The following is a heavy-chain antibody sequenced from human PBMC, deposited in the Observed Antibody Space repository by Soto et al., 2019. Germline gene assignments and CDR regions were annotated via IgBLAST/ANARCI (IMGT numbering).Heavy chain of an antibody. CDR1: GFTLSTYY. D-gene: IGHD4-17*01. Sequence: XVALRLSCAASGFTLSTYYMGWVRQAPGKGLEWVANINQAGSVKNYVDSVKGRFTISRDNAKNSLYLQMNSLRAEDTAVYYCARGRYGAAFDIWGQGTMVTVSS. CDR3: ARGRYGAAFDI. J-gene: IGHJ3*02. CDR2: INQAGSVK. V-gene: IGHV3-7*05.